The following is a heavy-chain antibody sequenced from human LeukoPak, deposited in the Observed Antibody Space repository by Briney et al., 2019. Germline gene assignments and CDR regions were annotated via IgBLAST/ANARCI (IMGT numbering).Heavy chain of an antibody. D-gene: IGHD3-10*01. J-gene: IGHJ6*02. CDR3: ARDGNFMVRGVIIKNGMDV. CDR1: GYTFTGYY. Sequence: ASVKVSCKASGYTFTGYYMHWVRQAPGQGLEWMGWINPNSGGTNYAQKFQGWVTMTRDTSISTAYMELSRLRSDDTAVYYCARDGNFMVRGVIIKNGMDVWGQGTTVTVSS. V-gene: IGHV1-2*04. CDR2: INPNSGGT.